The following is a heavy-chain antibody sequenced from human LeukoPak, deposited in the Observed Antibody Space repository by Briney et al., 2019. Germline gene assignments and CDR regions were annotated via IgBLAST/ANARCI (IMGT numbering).Heavy chain of an antibody. V-gene: IGHV4-34*01. CDR3: ARRYSGGGCYNY. D-gene: IGHD2-21*02. CDR1: GGSFSDYY. CDR2: INHSGST. Sequence: SETLSLTCAVYGGSFSDYYWTWIRQPPGKGLGWIGEINHSGSTNHNPSLKSRVTISVDTSKNQFSLKLRSVTAADTAVYYCARRYSGGGCYNYWGQGTLITVSS. J-gene: IGHJ4*02.